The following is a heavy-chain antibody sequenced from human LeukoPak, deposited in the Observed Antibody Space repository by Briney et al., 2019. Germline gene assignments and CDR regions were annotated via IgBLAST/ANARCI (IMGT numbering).Heavy chain of an antibody. D-gene: IGHD1-26*01. CDR2: INAGNGNT. V-gene: IGHV1-3*01. CDR1: GYTFTSYA. CDR3: ARGLARYSGSYYVGY. Sequence: GASVKVSCRASGYTFTSYAMHWVRQAPGQRLEWMGWINAGNGNTKYSQEFQGRVTITRDTSASTAYMELSSLRSEDAAVYYCARGLARYSGSYYVGYWGQGTLVTVSS. J-gene: IGHJ4*02.